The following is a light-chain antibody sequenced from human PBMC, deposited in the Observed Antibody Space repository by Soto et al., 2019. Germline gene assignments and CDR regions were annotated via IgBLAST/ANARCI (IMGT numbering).Light chain of an antibody. CDR3: LFSYSGGRV. V-gene: IGLV7-46*01. CDR2: DTS. J-gene: IGLJ2*01. Sequence: QAVVTQEPSLTVSPGGTVTLTCGSSTGAVTSSHYPYWFQQKPGQAPRALIYDTSNKHSWTPARFSGSLLGGKAALTLSGAQPEDEADYYCLFSYSGGRVFGGGTKLTVL. CDR1: TGAVTSSHY.